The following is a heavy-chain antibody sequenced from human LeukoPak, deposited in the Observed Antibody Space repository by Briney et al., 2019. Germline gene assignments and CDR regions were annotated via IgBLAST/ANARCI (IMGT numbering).Heavy chain of an antibody. V-gene: IGHV3-48*01. J-gene: IGHJ4*02. D-gene: IGHD3-22*01. Sequence: PGGSLRLSCAAPGFTFSSYSMNWVRQAPGKGLEWVSYISSSSSTIYYADSVKGRFTISRDNAKNSLYQQMNSLRAEDTAVYYCARGKSYYYDSSGYGDYWGQGTLVTVSS. CDR3: ARGKSYYYDSSGYGDY. CDR2: ISSSSSTI. CDR1: GFTFSSYS.